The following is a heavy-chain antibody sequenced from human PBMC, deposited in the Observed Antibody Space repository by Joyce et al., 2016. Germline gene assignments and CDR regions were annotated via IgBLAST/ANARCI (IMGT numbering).Heavy chain of an antibody. J-gene: IGHJ4*02. CDR1: GFTVSSNY. Sequence: EVQLVESGGGLIQPGGSLRLSCAASGFTVSSNYMSWVRQAPGKGLEWVSGIYSGGSTYDADSVKGRFTISRDNSKNTLYLKMNSLRAEDTAVYYCARSVAVADAFDYWGQGTLVTVSS. CDR2: IYSGGST. D-gene: IGHD6-19*01. CDR3: ARSVAVADAFDY. V-gene: IGHV3-53*01.